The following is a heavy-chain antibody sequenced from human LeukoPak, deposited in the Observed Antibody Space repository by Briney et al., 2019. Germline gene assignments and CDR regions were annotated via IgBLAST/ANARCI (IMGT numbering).Heavy chain of an antibody. J-gene: IGHJ4*02. V-gene: IGHV3-53*01. CDR1: GFTVSSNY. CDR2: IYSGGST. CDR3: ARGRCSGGSCYSGGFYFDY. Sequence: GGSLRLSCAASGFTVSSNYMSWVRQAPGKGLEWVSVIYSGGSTYCADSVKGRFTISRDNSKNTLYLQMNSLRAEDTAVYYCARGRCSGGSCYSGGFYFDYWGQGTLVTVSS. D-gene: IGHD2-15*01.